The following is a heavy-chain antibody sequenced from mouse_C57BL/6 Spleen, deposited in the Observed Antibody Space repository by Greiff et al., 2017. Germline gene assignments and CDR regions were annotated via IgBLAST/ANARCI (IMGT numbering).Heavy chain of an antibody. Sequence: EVKLVESEGGLVQPGSSMKLSCIASGFTFSDYYMAWVRQVPEKGLEWVANINYDGSSTYYLDSLKSRFIISRDNAKNILYLQMSSLKSEDTATYYCASITTVGYFDYWGQGTTLTVSS. J-gene: IGHJ2*01. CDR2: INYDGSST. CDR3: ASITTVGYFDY. D-gene: IGHD1-1*01. CDR1: GFTFSDYY. V-gene: IGHV5-16*01.